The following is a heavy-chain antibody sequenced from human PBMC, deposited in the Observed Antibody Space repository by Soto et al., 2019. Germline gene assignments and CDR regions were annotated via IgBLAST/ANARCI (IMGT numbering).Heavy chain of an antibody. J-gene: IGHJ4*02. Sequence: ASVKVSCKASGYTFTSYAMHWVRQAPGQRLEWMGWINAGNGNTKYSQKFQGRVTITRDTSASTAYMELSSLRAEDTAVYYCVKDPSKYNWKRRHYFDYWGQGTLVTVSS. CDR3: VKDPSKYNWKRRHYFDY. V-gene: IGHV1-3*01. CDR1: GYTFTSYA. CDR2: INAGNGNT. D-gene: IGHD1-20*01.